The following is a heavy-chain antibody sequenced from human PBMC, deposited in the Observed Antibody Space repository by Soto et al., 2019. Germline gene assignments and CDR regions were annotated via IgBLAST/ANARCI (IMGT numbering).Heavy chain of an antibody. Sequence: GGSLRLSCAASGFTFSSYAMSWVRQAPGKGLEWVSAISGSGGSTYYADSVKGRFTISRDNSKNTLYLQMNSLRAEDTAVYYCAKTQYYDILTGYAADDYWGQGTLVTVSS. CDR1: GFTFSSYA. J-gene: IGHJ4*02. D-gene: IGHD3-9*01. CDR3: AKTQYYDILTGYAADDY. V-gene: IGHV3-23*01. CDR2: ISGSGGST.